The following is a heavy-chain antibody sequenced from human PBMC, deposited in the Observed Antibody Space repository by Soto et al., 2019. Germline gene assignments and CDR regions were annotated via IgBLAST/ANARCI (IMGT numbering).Heavy chain of an antibody. CDR1: GFTFSSYW. CDR3: ARAVGAGWFAP. CDR2: INSDGSST. Sequence: EVQLVESGGGLVQPGGSLRLSCAASGFTFSSYWMHWVRQAPGKGLVWVSRINSDGSSTSYADSVKGRFTISRDNAKNTLYLQMSGRRAGDGAVYYGARAVGAGWFAPWGQGTLVTVSS. V-gene: IGHV3-74*01. D-gene: IGHD3-16*01. J-gene: IGHJ5*02.